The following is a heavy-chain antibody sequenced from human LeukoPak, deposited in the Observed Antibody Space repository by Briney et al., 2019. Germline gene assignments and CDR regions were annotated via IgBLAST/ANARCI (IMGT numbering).Heavy chain of an antibody. J-gene: IGHJ4*02. CDR1: GFTFSSYA. CDR3: AKDAYYDFWSGYYPNRWYFDY. V-gene: IGHV3-23*01. Sequence: GSLRLSCAASGFTFSSYAMSWVRQAPGKGLEWVSAISGSGGSTYYADSVKGRFTISRDNSKNTLYLQMNSLRAEDTAVYYCAKDAYYDFWSGYYPNRWYFDYWGQGTLVTVSS. D-gene: IGHD3-3*01. CDR2: ISGSGGST.